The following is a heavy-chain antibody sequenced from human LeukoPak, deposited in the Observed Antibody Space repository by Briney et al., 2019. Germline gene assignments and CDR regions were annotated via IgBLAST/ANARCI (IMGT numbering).Heavy chain of an antibody. V-gene: IGHV3-21*01. D-gene: IGHD5-18*01. Sequence: PGGSLRLSCAASGFTFSSYEMNWVRQAPGKGLEWVSSISSSSSYIYYADSVKGRFTISRDNAKNSLYLQMNSLRAEDTAVYYCARDRYSYGPLSGYYYYMDVWGKGTTVTISS. CDR3: ARDRYSYGPLSGYYYYMDV. CDR1: GFTFSSYE. J-gene: IGHJ6*03. CDR2: ISSSSSYI.